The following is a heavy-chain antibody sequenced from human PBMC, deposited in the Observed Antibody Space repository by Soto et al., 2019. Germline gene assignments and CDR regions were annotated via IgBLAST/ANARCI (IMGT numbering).Heavy chain of an antibody. CDR1: GFTFSSYG. V-gene: IGHV3-30*03. CDR3: AAQDYDFWSGYSAFDY. CDR2: ISYDGSNK. Sequence: LRLSCAASGFTFSSYGMHWVRQAPGKGLEWVAVISYDGSNKYYADSVKGRFTISRDNSKNTLYLQMNSLRAEDTAVYYCAAQDYDFWSGYSAFDYWGQGTLVTVSS. J-gene: IGHJ4*02. D-gene: IGHD3-3*01.